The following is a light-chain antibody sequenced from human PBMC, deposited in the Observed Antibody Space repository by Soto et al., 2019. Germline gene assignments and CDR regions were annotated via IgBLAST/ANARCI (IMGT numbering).Light chain of an antibody. CDR2: DAS. V-gene: IGKV1-33*01. J-gene: IGKJ5*01. CDR3: QHYDNFPGRIT. Sequence: DIQMTQSPSSLSASVGDRVTITCQASQDISNNLNWYQQKPGKAPKLLIYDASNLETGVPSTFSGSGSGTDFTFTISNLQPEDIATYYCQHYDNFPGRITFGQGTRLEIK. CDR1: QDISNN.